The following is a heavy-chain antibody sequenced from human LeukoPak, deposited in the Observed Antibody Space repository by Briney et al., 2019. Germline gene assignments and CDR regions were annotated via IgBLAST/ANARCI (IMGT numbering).Heavy chain of an antibody. J-gene: IGHJ4*02. Sequence: SETLSLTCTVSGGSISSISYYWGWIRQPPGRGLEWIGSIYYSGTTYYNPSLKSRVTISVDTSKNQFSLKLSSVTAADTAVYYCASGLGLAARPNPVDYWGQGTLVTVSS. CDR1: GGSISSISYY. CDR3: ASGLGLAARPNPVDY. V-gene: IGHV4-39*07. CDR2: IYYSGTT. D-gene: IGHD6-6*01.